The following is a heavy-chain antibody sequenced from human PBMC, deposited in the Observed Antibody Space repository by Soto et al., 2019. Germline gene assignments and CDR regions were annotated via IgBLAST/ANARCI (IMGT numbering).Heavy chain of an antibody. J-gene: IGHJ4*02. Sequence: QVQLVESGGGVVQPGRSLRLSCAASGFTFSSYGMHWVRQAPGKGLEWVAVISYDGSNKYYADSVKGRFTISRDNSKNTLYLQMNRLRAEDTAVYYCAKQGDQWGQGTLVTVSS. V-gene: IGHV3-30*18. CDR3: AKQGDQ. CDR2: ISYDGSNK. CDR1: GFTFSSYG.